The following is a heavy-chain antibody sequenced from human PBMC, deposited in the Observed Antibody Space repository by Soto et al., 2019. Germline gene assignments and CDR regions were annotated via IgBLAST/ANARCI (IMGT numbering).Heavy chain of an antibody. CDR1: GFTFSSYW. J-gene: IGHJ5*02. CDR2: INSDGSST. D-gene: IGHD3-9*01. Sequence: GALRLSCAASGFTFSSYWMHWVRQAPGKGLVWVSRINSDGSSTSYADSVKGRFTISRDNAKNTLYLQMNSLRAEDTAVYYCARNDGAYYAILTGYYWFDPWGQGTMVPVYS. V-gene: IGHV3-74*01. CDR3: ARNDGAYYAILTGYYWFDP.